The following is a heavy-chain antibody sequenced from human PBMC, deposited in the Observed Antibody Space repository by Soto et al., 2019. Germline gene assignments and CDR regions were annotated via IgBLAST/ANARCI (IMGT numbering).Heavy chain of an antibody. CDR3: ARGDIVVVSTASDY. CDR1: GFIFSNYW. V-gene: IGHV3-74*01. Sequence: EVQLVESGGDSVQPGGSLRLSCAASGFIFSNYWMHWVRQAPGKGLVWVSRINSDGSSTSYADSVKGRFTISRDNAKSTLYLQMSSLRAEDTAVYYCARGDIVVVSTASDYWGQGTLVTVSS. CDR2: INSDGSST. D-gene: IGHD2-2*01. J-gene: IGHJ4*02.